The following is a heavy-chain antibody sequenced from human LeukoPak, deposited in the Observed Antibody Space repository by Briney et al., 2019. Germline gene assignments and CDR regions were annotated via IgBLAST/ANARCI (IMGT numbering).Heavy chain of an antibody. CDR1: GYTLTELS. Sequence: ASVKVSFKVSGYTLTELSMHWVRQAPGKGLEWMGGFDPEDGETIYAQKFQGRVTMTEDTSTDTAYMELSSLRSEDTAVYYCATASSGWFLFDYWGQGTLVTVSS. CDR2: FDPEDGET. D-gene: IGHD6-19*01. J-gene: IGHJ4*02. CDR3: ATASSGWFLFDY. V-gene: IGHV1-24*01.